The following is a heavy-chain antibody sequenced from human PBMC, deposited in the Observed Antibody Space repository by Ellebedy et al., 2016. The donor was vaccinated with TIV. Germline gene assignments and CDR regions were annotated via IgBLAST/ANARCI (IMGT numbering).Heavy chain of an antibody. CDR1: GYTFSDYY. V-gene: IGHV1-46*04. J-gene: IGHJ4*02. CDR3: ARARRSGWLHTPDY. Sequence: AASVKVSCKASGYTFSDYYMHWVRQAPGQGLEWMGIINPSGGSTTYAQNLQGRITLTRDTSTTTVYLELSSLRSEDTAVYYCARARRSGWLHTPDYWGQGTLVIVSS. D-gene: IGHD6-19*01. CDR2: INPSGGST.